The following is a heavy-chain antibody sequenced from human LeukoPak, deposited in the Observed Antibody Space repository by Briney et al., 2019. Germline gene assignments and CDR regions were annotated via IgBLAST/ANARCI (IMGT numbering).Heavy chain of an antibody. CDR2: ISGSGGST. Sequence: GKXLEGGAAISGSGGSTYYADSVKGRFTISRDNSKNTLYLQMNSLRAEDTAVYYCAKEPGGYPDYWGQGTLVTVSS. V-gene: IGHV3-23*01. D-gene: IGHD3-16*02. CDR3: AKEPGGYPDY. J-gene: IGHJ4*02.